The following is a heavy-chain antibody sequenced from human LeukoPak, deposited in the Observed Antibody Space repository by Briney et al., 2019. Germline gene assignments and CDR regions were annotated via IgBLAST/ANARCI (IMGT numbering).Heavy chain of an antibody. D-gene: IGHD6-13*01. CDR3: APPIAAAVPENFQH. V-gene: IGHV3-23*01. CDR2: AGHSFGST. CDR1: GFTFSSFA. Sequence: GGSLRLSCAASGFTFSSFAMSWVRQAPGKGLEWVSTAGHSFGSTFYADSVKGRFTISRDDSKNTVSLQMNSLRAEDTAVYYCAPPIAAAVPENFQHWGQGTLVTVSS. J-gene: IGHJ1*01.